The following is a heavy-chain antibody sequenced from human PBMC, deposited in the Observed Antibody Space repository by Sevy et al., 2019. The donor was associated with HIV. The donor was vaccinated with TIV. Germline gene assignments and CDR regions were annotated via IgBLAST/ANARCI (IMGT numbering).Heavy chain of an antibody. J-gene: IGHJ4*02. Sequence: GGSLRLSCAASGFTFSNYWMSWVRQAPGKGLEWVAVIWYDGTNKYYTDSVKGRFTISRDNSKNTLYLRMNSLRAEDTAVYYCAREHIAVAGIGYYFDYWGQVTLVTVSS. CDR3: AREHIAVAGIGYYFDY. V-gene: IGHV3-33*08. CDR1: GFTFSNYW. CDR2: IWYDGTNK. D-gene: IGHD6-19*01.